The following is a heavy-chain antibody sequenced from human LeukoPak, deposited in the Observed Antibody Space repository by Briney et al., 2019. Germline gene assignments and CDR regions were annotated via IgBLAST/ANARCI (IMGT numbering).Heavy chain of an antibody. CDR3: SILTGYDPFDWFDP. CDR2: ISSSGSTI. Sequence: GGSLRLSCAASGFTFSSYEMNLVRQAPGKGLEWVSYISSSGSTIYYADSVKGRFTITRDNAKNSLYLQMNSRRAEDTAVYYCSILTGYDPFDWFDPWGQGTLVTVSS. D-gene: IGHD3-9*01. J-gene: IGHJ5*02. V-gene: IGHV3-48*03. CDR1: GFTFSSYE.